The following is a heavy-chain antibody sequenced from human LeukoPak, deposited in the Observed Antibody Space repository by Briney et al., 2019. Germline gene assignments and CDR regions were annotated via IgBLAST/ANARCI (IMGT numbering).Heavy chain of an antibody. J-gene: IGHJ4*02. CDR3: ARSDSSSGMDYFDY. D-gene: IGHD6-13*01. Sequence: GASVKVSCKASGGTFSSYAISWVRQAPGQGLEWMGGIIPIFGTANYAQKFQGRVTITTDESTSTAYMALSSLRSEDTAVYYCARSDSSSGMDYFDYWGQGTLVTVSS. CDR2: IIPIFGTA. CDR1: GGTFSSYA. V-gene: IGHV1-69*05.